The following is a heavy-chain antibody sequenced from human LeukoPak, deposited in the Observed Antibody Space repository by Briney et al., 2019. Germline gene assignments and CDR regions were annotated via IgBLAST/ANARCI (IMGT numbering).Heavy chain of an antibody. D-gene: IGHD5-12*01. CDR2: ISYDGSNK. Sequence: GGSLRLSCAASGFTFSSYAMHWVRQAPGKGLEWVAVISYDGSNKYYADSVKGRFIISRGNSKNTLYLQMNSLRAEDTAVYYSVASSTSSWFDPWGQGTLVTVSS. CDR3: VASSTSSWFDP. J-gene: IGHJ5*02. CDR1: GFTFSSYA. V-gene: IGHV3-30-3*01.